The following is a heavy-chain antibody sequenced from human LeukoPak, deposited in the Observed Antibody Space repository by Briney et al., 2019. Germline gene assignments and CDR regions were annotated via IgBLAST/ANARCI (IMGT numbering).Heavy chain of an antibody. CDR2: INEDGSEK. J-gene: IGHJ4*02. D-gene: IGHD6-6*01. CDR3: ARGSSSSFDY. CDR1: GFTFSYYW. Sequence: GGSLRLSCTASGFTFSYYWMSWVRQAPGKGLEWVANINEDGSEKYYVDSVKGRFTISRDNAKNSLYLQMNSLRAEDTAVYYCARGSSSSFDYWGQGTLVTVSS. V-gene: IGHV3-7*04.